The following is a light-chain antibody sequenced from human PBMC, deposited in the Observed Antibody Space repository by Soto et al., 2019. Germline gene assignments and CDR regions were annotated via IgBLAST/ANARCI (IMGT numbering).Light chain of an antibody. CDR2: KIS. Sequence: ILMTQTPLSLSIIPGQTASISCKSSQSLLHSDGKTYFYWYVQRPGQPPRLLIYKISNRFSGVPDRFSGSGAGTDFTLKISRVEAEDVGIYFCMHATLFPVFGQGTKVDIK. V-gene: IGKV2-24*01. CDR1: QSLLHSDGKTY. J-gene: IGKJ1*01. CDR3: MHATLFPV.